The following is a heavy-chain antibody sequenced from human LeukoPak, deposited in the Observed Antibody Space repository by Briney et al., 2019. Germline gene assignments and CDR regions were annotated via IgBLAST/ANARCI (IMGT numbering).Heavy chain of an antibody. V-gene: IGHV3-33*01. CDR2: IWYDGSNK. Sequence: PGGSLRLSCAASGFTFSSYGMHWVRQAPGKGLERVAVIWYDGSNKYHGDSVKGRFTISRDNSKKTLYLQMNSLRVEDTAVYYCARGDGYNDAEYLQHWGQGTLVTVS. D-gene: IGHD5-24*01. CDR3: ARGDGYNDAEYLQH. J-gene: IGHJ1*01. CDR1: GFTFSSYG.